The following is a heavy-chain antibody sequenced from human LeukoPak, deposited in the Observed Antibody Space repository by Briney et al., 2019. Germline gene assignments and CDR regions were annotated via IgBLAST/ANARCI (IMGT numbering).Heavy chain of an antibody. CDR2: ISGTGGST. J-gene: IGHJ4*02. V-gene: IGHV3-23*01. CDR1: GFSFNNFG. Sequence: GSLRLSCVASGFSFNNFGMSWVRQAPGKGLEWVSSISGTGGSTHYADSVKGRFTIFRDNSKNTLYLQMNSLRAGDTAVYYCAKSSYYDSSGFYREYYFDYWGQGTLVPVSS. CDR3: AKSSYYDSSGFYREYYFDY. D-gene: IGHD3-22*01.